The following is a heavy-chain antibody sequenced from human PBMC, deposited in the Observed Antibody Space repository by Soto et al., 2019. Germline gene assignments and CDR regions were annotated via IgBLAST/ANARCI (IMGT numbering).Heavy chain of an antibody. Sequence: QVQLVQSGAEVKRPGSSVKGSCKASGDTFAFYSINWVRQAPGLGLEWMGRINPILSMSNYAQRFQGRVTMTADKSTSTAYMVLNSLRSEDTAIYYCATSYGSGYRAFDYWGQGALVTVSS. CDR2: INPILSMS. J-gene: IGHJ4*02. CDR1: GDTFAFYS. V-gene: IGHV1-69*02. D-gene: IGHD3-10*01. CDR3: ATSYGSGYRAFDY.